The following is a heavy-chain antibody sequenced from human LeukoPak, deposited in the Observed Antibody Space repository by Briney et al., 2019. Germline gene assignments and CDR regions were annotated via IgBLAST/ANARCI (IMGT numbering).Heavy chain of an antibody. J-gene: IGHJ4*02. CDR1: GFTFSSYS. CDR3: AKDHPYGY. D-gene: IGHD4-17*01. Sequence: GGSLRLSCAASGFTFSSYSMNWVRQAPGKGLEWVSFISSSRSYIYYADSVKGRFTISRDNAKNSLYLQMNSLRAEDTAVYYCAKDHPYGYWGQGTLVTVSS. CDR2: ISSSRSYI. V-gene: IGHV3-21*04.